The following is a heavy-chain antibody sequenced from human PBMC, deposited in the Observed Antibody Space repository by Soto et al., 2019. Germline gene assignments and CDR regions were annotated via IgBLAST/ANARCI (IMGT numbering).Heavy chain of an antibody. CDR1: GASVSSGTYY. CDR2: IYYTGST. CDR3: ARGAGFSYASTWFDI. Sequence: PSETLSLTCTVFGASVSSGTYYWSWIRQAPGKGLEWVGHIYYTGSTNYNPSLNNQVTISVDTSKNHFSLQLTSVTAADTAVYYCARGAGFSYASTWFDIWGQGTLVTVS. J-gene: IGHJ5*02. V-gene: IGHV4-61*03. D-gene: IGHD5-18*01.